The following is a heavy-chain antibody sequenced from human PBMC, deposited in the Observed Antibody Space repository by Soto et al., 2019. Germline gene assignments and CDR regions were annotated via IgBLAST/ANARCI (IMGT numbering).Heavy chain of an antibody. Sequence: GGTLRHSWAAAGCTFSSYGRHWVRQATGKGLEWVSFISSHGSNPSYAASVKGPFTISLDNSKTTLYLQMNSLRAEDTALYYCAKFRTSGWYPTSYAIFAFWGQGTPVPVSS. J-gene: IGHJ4*02. D-gene: IGHD6-19*01. CDR1: GCTFSSYG. CDR2: ISSHGSNP. V-gene: IGHV3-30*18. CDR3: AKFRTSGWYPTSYAIFAF.